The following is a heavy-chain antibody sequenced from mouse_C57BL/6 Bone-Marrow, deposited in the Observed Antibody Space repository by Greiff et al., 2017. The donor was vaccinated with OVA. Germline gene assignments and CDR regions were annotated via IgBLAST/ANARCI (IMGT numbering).Heavy chain of an antibody. CDR2: ISDGGSYT. J-gene: IGHJ4*01. D-gene: IGHD3-1*01. V-gene: IGHV5-4*01. CDR3: ARDLGYFYAMDY. Sequence: EVHLVESGGGLVKPGGSLKLSCAASGFTFSSYAMSWVRQTPEKRLEWVATISDGGSYTYYRDNVKGRFTISRDNAKNNRYLQMSHLKSEDTAMYYCARDLGYFYAMDYWGQGTSVTVSS. CDR1: GFTFSSYA.